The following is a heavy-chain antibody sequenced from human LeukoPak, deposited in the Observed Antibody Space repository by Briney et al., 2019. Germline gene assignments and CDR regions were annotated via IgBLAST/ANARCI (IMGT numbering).Heavy chain of an antibody. CDR2: INGNGGNT. D-gene: IGHD3-22*01. V-gene: IGHV3-23*01. CDR3: AKEGIYYDGSVYYSGYFDY. Sequence: GGSLRLSCAASGFIFSSYAMSWVRQAPGKGLEWVSGINGNGGNTYYADSVKGRFTISRDSSKKMLYLQMNSLSAEDTAIYYCAKEGIYYDGSVYYSGYFDYWAREPWSPSPQ. J-gene: IGHJ4*02. CDR1: GFIFSSYA.